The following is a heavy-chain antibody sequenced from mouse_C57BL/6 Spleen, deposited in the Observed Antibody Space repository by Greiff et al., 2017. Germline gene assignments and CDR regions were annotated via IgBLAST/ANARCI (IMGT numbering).Heavy chain of an antibody. J-gene: IGHJ2*01. V-gene: IGHV1-81*01. D-gene: IGHD2-5*01. CDR3: ARERDSNYVLY. Sequence: QVQLQQSGAELARPGASVKLSCKASGYTFTSYGISWVKQRPGQGLEWIGEIYPRSGNTYYNEKFKGKATLTADKSSSTAYMELRSLTSEDSAVYFCARERDSNYVLYWGQGTTLTVSS. CDR1: GYTFTSYG. CDR2: IYPRSGNT.